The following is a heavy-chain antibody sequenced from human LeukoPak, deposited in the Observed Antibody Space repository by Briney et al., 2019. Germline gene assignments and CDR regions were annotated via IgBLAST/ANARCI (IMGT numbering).Heavy chain of an antibody. CDR1: GFTFSSYE. V-gene: IGHV3-48*03. CDR3: ARAQAAVFDC. J-gene: IGHJ4*02. D-gene: IGHD2-15*01. Sequence: GGSLRLSCAASGFTFSSYEMNWVRQAPGKGLEWVSYISSSGSTIYYADSVKGRFTISRDNAKNSLYLQMNSLRAEDTAVYYCARAQAAVFDCWGQGTLVTVSS. CDR2: ISSSGSTI.